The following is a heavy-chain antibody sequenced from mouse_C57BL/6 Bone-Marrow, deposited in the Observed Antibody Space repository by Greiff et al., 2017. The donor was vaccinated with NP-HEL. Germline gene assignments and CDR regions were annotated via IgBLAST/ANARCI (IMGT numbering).Heavy chain of an antibody. V-gene: IGHV1-54*01. CDR3: AVEYYGNFYAMDY. CDR2: INPGSGGT. J-gene: IGHJ4*01. CDR1: GYAFTNYL. D-gene: IGHD2-1*01. Sequence: QVQLQQSGAELVRPGTSVKVSCKASGYAFTNYLIEWVKQRPGQGLEWIGVINPGSGGTKYNEKFKGKATLTADKSSSTAYMQLSSLTSEDSAVYVCAVEYYGNFYAMDYWGQGTSVTVSS.